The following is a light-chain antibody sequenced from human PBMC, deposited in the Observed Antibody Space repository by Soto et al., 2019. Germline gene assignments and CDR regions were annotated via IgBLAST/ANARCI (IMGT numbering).Light chain of an antibody. Sequence: DIQLTQSPSFLSASVGDRVTITCRASQDINPYLAWYQQKRGKAPKLLIFAASTLQNGVPSRFSGSGSGTELTVTITSLQPEDFATYYCQQRKSYPLTFGQGTRLEIK. J-gene: IGKJ5*01. V-gene: IGKV1-9*01. CDR2: AAS. CDR3: QQRKSYPLT. CDR1: QDINPY.